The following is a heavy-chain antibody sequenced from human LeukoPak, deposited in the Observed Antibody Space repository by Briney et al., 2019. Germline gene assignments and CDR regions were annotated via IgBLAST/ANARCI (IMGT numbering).Heavy chain of an antibody. Sequence: GGSLRLSCAASGFTFSSSGMSWVRQAPGKGLEWVSTISGSGATTYYADSVKGRFTVSRDNSKNTLYLQMNSLRAEDTALYYCAKGRLLRELTPGDYWGQGTLVTVSS. V-gene: IGHV3-23*01. D-gene: IGHD1-26*01. CDR1: GFTFSSSG. J-gene: IGHJ4*02. CDR2: ISGSGATT. CDR3: AKGRLLRELTPGDY.